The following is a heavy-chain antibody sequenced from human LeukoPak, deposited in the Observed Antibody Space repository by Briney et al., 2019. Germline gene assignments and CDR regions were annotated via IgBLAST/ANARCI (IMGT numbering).Heavy chain of an antibody. V-gene: IGHV4-39*07. J-gene: IGHJ5*02. CDR2: IYYSGST. CDR3: ARDTAYSYGYNWFDP. CDR1: GGSISSSSYY. D-gene: IGHD5-18*01. Sequence: SETLSLTCTVSGGSISSSSYYWGWIRQPPGKGLEWIGSIYYSGSTYYNPSLKSRVTISVDTSKNQFSLKLSSVTAADTAVYYCARDTAYSYGYNWFDPWGQGTLVTVSS.